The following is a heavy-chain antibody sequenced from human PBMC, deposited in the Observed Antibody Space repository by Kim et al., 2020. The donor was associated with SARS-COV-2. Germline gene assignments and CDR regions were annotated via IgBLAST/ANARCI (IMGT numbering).Heavy chain of an antibody. CDR2: T. D-gene: IGHD1-26*01. Sequence: TRYNPSFQGQATISADKSISTAYLQWSSLKASDTAIYYCARYRGSYPPDYWGQGTLVTVSS. J-gene: IGHJ4*02. CDR3: ARYRGSYPPDY. V-gene: IGHV5-51*01.